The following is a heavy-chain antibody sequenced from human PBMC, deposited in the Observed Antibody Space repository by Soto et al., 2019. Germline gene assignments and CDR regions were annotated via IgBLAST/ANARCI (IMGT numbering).Heavy chain of an antibody. V-gene: IGHV3-30*18. CDR2: ISYDGSNK. D-gene: IGHD6-13*01. CDR3: AKDLAPPDIAAAVFYYYYGMDV. J-gene: IGHJ6*02. Sequence: PGGSLRLSCAASGFTFSSYGMHWVRQAPGKGLEWVAVISYDGSNKYYADSVKGRFTISRDNSKNTLYLQMNSLRAEDTAVYYCAKDLAPPDIAAAVFYYYYGMDVWGQGTTVTVS. CDR1: GFTFSSYG.